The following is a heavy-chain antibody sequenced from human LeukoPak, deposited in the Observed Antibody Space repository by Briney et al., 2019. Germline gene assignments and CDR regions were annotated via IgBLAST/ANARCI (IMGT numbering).Heavy chain of an antibody. V-gene: IGHV4-39*07. D-gene: IGHD5-24*01. CDR3: ARDSGVEMATITLFDY. Sequence: SETLSLTCTVSGGSISSSSYCWGWMRQPPGQGLVWIGSIYYSVGTYYNPSLKSRVTISVDTSKNQFSLELSSVTAADTAVYYCARDSGVEMATITLFDYWGQGTLVTVSS. CDR2: IYYSVGT. CDR1: GGSISSSSYC. J-gene: IGHJ4*02.